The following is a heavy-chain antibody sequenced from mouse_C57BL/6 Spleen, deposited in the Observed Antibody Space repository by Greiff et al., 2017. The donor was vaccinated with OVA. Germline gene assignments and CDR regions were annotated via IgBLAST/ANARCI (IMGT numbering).Heavy chain of an antibody. CDR3: ARSITEDYAMDY. Sequence: VHVKQSGAELAKPGASVKLSCKASGYTFTSYWMHWVKQRPGQGLEWIGYINPSSGYTKYNQKFKDKATLTADKSSSTAYMQLSSLTYEDSAVYYCARSITEDYAMDYWGQGTSVTVSS. D-gene: IGHD1-2*01. V-gene: IGHV1-7*01. CDR1: GYTFTSYW. CDR2: INPSSGYT. J-gene: IGHJ4*01.